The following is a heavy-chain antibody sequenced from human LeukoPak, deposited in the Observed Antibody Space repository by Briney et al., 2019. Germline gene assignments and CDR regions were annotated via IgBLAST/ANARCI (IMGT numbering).Heavy chain of an antibody. V-gene: IGHV5-51*01. CDR2: IYPGDSDT. CDR3: ARHRSGYEEDAFDM. J-gene: IGHJ3*02. CDR1: GYTFTNYW. Sequence: GESLKISRKGSGYTFTNYWIGWVRQMPGKGLEWMGIIYPGDSDTRYSPSFQGQVTISADKSITTAYLQWSSLKASDTATYYCARHRSGYEEDAFDMWGQGTMVTVSS. D-gene: IGHD5-12*01.